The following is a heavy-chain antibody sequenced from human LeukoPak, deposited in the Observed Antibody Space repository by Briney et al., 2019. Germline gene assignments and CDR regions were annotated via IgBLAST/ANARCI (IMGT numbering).Heavy chain of an antibody. CDR2: INWNGGST. J-gene: IGHJ6*02. V-gene: IGHV3-20*01. CDR1: GFNFKNYW. D-gene: IGHD2-2*02. Sequence: GGSLRLSCAASGFNFKNYWMHWVRQAPGKGLEWVSGINWNGGSTGYADSVKGRFTISRDNAKNSLYLQMNSLRAEDTALYHCARVRPYCSSTSCYTYYYGMDVWGQGTTVTVSS. CDR3: ARVRPYCSSTSCYTYYYGMDV.